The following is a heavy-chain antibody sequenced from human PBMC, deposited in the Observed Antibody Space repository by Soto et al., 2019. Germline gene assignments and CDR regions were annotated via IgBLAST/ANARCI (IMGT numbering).Heavy chain of an antibody. CDR3: VRRAQYFDGTGFHAFDI. Sequence: EVQLLESGGGLRQPGGSLRLSCVASGYNFNKYAVSWVRQDPGKGLEWVSAISSGGDNTHYADSVKGRFIITRDNSKNMLYLEMNSLTVEDTAVYYCVRRAQYFDGTGFHAFDIWGQGTRVTVSS. CDR2: ISSGGDNT. V-gene: IGHV3-23*01. CDR1: GYNFNKYA. J-gene: IGHJ3*02. D-gene: IGHD4-4*01.